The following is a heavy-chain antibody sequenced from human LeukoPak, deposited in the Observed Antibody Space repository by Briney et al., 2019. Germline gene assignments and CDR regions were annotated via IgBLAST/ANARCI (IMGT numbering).Heavy chain of an antibody. J-gene: IGHJ4*02. Sequence: GGSLRLSCAASGCSFSSYGIHWVRQAPGKGLEWVAVIGYDGSNKYYADSVKGRFTISRDNSKNTLYLQMNSLRTEDTAVYFCAKEIYYDSSAFFDYWGQGALVTVSS. CDR1: GCSFSSYG. D-gene: IGHD3-22*01. CDR3: AKEIYYDSSAFFDY. V-gene: IGHV3-30*18. CDR2: IGYDGSNK.